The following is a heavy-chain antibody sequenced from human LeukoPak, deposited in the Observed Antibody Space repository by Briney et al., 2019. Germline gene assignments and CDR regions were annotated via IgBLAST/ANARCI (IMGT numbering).Heavy chain of an antibody. J-gene: IGHJ6*02. CDR1: GFTFSSYA. V-gene: IGHV3-23*01. Sequence: GGSLRLSCAASGFTFSSYAMSWVRQAPGKGLEWVSAISGSGGSTYYADSVKGRFTISRDNSKNTLYLQMNSLRAEDTAVYYCAKAGRGWDYYYYGMDVWGQGTTVTVSS. CDR3: AKAGRGWDYYYYGMDV. CDR2: ISGSGGST. D-gene: IGHD6-19*01.